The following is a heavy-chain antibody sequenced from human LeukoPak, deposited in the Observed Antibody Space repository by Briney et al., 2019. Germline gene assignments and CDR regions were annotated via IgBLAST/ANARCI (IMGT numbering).Heavy chain of an antibody. D-gene: IGHD5-18*01. CDR1: GYTFTGYY. V-gene: IGHV1-2*02. J-gene: IGHJ4*02. CDR3: ARDFEYSYGPWDY. Sequence: GASVKVSCKASGYTFTGYYMHWVRQAPGQGLEWMGWINPNSGGTNYAQKFQGRVTMTRDTSISTAYMELSRLRSDDTAVYYCARDFEYSYGPWDYWGQGTLVTVSS. CDR2: INPNSGGT.